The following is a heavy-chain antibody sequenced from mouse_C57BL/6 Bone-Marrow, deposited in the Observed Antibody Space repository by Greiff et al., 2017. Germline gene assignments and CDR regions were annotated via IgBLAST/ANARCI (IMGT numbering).Heavy chain of an antibody. CDR3: TSSITTVVDYFDY. J-gene: IGHJ2*01. CDR2: TDPENGDT. V-gene: IGHV14-4*01. D-gene: IGHD1-1*01. CDR1: GFNIKDDY. Sequence: VQLQQSGAELVRPGASVKLPCTASGFNIKDDYMHWVKQRPEQGLEWIGWTDPENGDTEYDSKFQGKATITADTSSNTAYLHISILTSEDTAVYYCTSSITTVVDYFDYWGQGTTLTVSS.